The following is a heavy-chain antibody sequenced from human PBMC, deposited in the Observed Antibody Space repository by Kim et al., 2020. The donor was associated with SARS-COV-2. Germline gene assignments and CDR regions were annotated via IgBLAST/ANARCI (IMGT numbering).Heavy chain of an antibody. Sequence: GGSLRLSCAASGFPFSNYGMHWVRQAPGKGLEWVAAISFDGSKKEYADSVKGRFTIIRDNSKNTLYLQMNRLRPDDTAVYFCAKDTNYDFWSGYFFVFDNGGQGTLVVVSS. CDR2: ISFDGSKK. CDR3: AKDTNYDFWSGYFFVFDN. CDR1: GFPFSNYG. J-gene: IGHJ4*02. V-gene: IGHV3-30*18. D-gene: IGHD3-3*01.